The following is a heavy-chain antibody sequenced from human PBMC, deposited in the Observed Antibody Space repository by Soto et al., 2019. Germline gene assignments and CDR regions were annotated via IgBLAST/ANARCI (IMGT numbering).Heavy chain of an antibody. V-gene: IGHV4-30-4*01. J-gene: IGHJ4*02. CDR3: ARDGADYYDSSGFFY. Sequence: QVQLQESGPGLVKPSQTLSLTCTVSGGSISSGDYYWSWIRQPPGKGLEWIGYIYYSGSTYYNPSLKSRVTISVDTSKNQFSLKLSSVTAADTAVYYCARDGADYYDSSGFFYWGQGTLVTVSS. CDR1: GGSISSGDYY. CDR2: IYYSGST. D-gene: IGHD3-22*01.